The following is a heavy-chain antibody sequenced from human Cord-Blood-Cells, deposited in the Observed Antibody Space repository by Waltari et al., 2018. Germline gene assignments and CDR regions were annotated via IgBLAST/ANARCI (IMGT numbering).Heavy chain of an antibody. CDR3: ARRFTGTTDY. CDR1: GFSPSTSGMC. V-gene: IGHV2-70*01. Sequence: QVTSRESGPALVKPTQTLTLTCTFPGFSPSTSGMCVSWLRQPPGKALEWLALINWDDDKYYSTSLKTRLTISKDTSKNQVVLTMTNMDPVDTATYYCARRFTGTTDYWGQGTLVTVSS. CDR2: INWDDDK. J-gene: IGHJ4*02. D-gene: IGHD1-7*01.